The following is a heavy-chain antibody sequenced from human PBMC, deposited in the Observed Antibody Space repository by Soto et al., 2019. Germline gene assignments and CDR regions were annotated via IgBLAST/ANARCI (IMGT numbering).Heavy chain of an antibody. J-gene: IGHJ5*02. CDR3: VRQGVRSSGWFDL. Sequence: LGESLKISCKGSGYTFTNNWIGWVRQKPGKGLEWMGLIHPRDSDARYSPSFQGQVTLSADRSTSTAYLQWTSVQASDSAMYYCVRQGVRSSGWFDLWGQGTQVTVSS. CDR2: IHPRDSDA. V-gene: IGHV5-51*01. CDR1: GYTFTNNW. D-gene: IGHD3-22*01.